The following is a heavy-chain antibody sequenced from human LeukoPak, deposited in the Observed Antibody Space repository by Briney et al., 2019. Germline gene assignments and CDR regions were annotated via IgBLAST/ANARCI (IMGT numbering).Heavy chain of an antibody. CDR1: GYTFTSYY. V-gene: IGHV1-46*01. D-gene: IGHD3-22*01. J-gene: IGHJ4*02. Sequence: ASVTVSRKASGYTFTSYYMHWVRQAPGQGLEWMGIINPSGGSTSYAQKFQGRVTMTRDTSTSTVYMELSSLRSEDTAVYYCARDLGYYDSSGYYPLYFDYWGQGTLVTVSS. CDR3: ARDLGYYDSSGYYPLYFDY. CDR2: INPSGGST.